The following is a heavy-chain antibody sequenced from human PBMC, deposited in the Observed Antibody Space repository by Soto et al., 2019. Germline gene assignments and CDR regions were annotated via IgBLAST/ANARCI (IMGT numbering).Heavy chain of an antibody. CDR2: IYYSGNT. Sequence: QVQLYETGPGRVKPSETLSLTCTVSGGSITSYYWSWIRQPPGKGLEWIGYIYYSGNTNYNPSLKSHVTISVDTSKNQFSLRLSSVTAADTAIYYCAIGGAAAARGWFDPWGQGTLVTVSS. J-gene: IGHJ5*02. D-gene: IGHD6-13*01. CDR3: AIGGAAAARGWFDP. CDR1: GGSITSYY. V-gene: IGHV4-59*01.